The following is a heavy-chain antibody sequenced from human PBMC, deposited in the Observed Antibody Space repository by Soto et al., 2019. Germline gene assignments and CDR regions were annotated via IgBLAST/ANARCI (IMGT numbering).Heavy chain of an antibody. D-gene: IGHD6-19*01. J-gene: IGHJ6*02. Sequence: PGESLKISCKGSGYSFTSYWIGWVRQMPGKGLEWMGIIYPGDSDTRYSPSFQGQVTISADKSISTAYLQWSSLKASDTAMYYCARLVGIAVAGPKPPYYYYGMDVWGQGTTVTVSS. CDR3: ARLVGIAVAGPKPPYYYYGMDV. CDR1: GYSFTSYW. CDR2: IYPGDSDT. V-gene: IGHV5-51*01.